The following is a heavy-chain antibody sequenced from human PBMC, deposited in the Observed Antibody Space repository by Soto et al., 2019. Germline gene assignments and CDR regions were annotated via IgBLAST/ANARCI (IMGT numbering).Heavy chain of an antibody. J-gene: IGHJ6*04. D-gene: IGHD3-10*01. Sequence: GGSLRLSCAASGFTFSSYAMSWVRQAPGKGLEWVSVISGSGGSTYYADYVKGRFTISRDNSKNTLYLQMNSLRAEDTAVYYCAGRAVWFGDMDVWGEVTTVTVSS. CDR1: GFTFSSYA. CDR2: ISGSGGST. CDR3: AGRAVWFGDMDV. V-gene: IGHV3-23*01.